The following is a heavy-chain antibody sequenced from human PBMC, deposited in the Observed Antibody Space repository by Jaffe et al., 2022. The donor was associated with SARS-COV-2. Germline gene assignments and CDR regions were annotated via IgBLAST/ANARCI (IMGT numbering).Heavy chain of an antibody. J-gene: IGHJ3*02. V-gene: IGHV3-30-3*01. CDR2: ISYDGSNK. CDR3: ARGIYAAAGPDAFDI. Sequence: QVQLVESGGGVVQPGRSLRLSCAASGFTFSSYAMHWVRQAPGKGLEWVAVISYDGSNKYYADSVKGRFTISRDNSKNTLYLQMNSLRAEDTAVYYCARGIYAAAGPDAFDIWGQGTMVTVSS. D-gene: IGHD6-13*01. CDR1: GFTFSSYA.